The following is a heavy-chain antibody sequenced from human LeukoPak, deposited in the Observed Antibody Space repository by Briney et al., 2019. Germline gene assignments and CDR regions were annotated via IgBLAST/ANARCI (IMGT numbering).Heavy chain of an antibody. CDR1: GGTFSSYA. CDR3: ARYGQWELLGDY. V-gene: IGHV1-69*13. J-gene: IGHJ4*02. D-gene: IGHD1-26*01. Sequence: SVKVSCKASGGTFSSYAISWVRQAPGQGLEWMGGIIPIFGTANYAQKFQGRVTITADESTSTAYMELSSLRSEDTAVYYCARYGQWELLGDYWGQGTLVTVSS. CDR2: IIPIFGTA.